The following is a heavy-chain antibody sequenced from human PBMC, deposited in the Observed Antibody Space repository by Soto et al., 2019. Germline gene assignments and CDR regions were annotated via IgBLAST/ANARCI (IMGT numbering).Heavy chain of an antibody. Sequence: SETLSLTCAVYGGSFSGYYWSWIRQPPGKGLEWIGEINHSGSTNYNPSLKSRVTISVDTSKNQFSLKLSSVTAADTAVYYCARREGKIWGSYRSNYYYYYMDVWGKGTTVTVSS. V-gene: IGHV4-34*01. CDR1: GGSFSGYY. D-gene: IGHD3-16*02. CDR2: INHSGST. J-gene: IGHJ6*03. CDR3: ARREGKIWGSYRSNYYYYYMDV.